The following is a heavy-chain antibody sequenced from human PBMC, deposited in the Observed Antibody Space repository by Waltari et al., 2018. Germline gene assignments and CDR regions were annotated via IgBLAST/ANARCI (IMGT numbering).Heavy chain of an antibody. J-gene: IGHJ5*02. CDR1: GYTFTSYY. CDR2: INPSGGST. Sequence: QVQLVQSGAEVKKPGASVKVSCKASGYTFTSYYMHWVRQAPGQGLEWMGIINPSGGSTSYAQKFQGRVTMTRDTSTSTVYMELSSLRSEDTAVYYCAREGNVAVAEASDNWFDPWGQGTLVTVSS. D-gene: IGHD6-19*01. CDR3: AREGNVAVAEASDNWFDP. V-gene: IGHV1-46*01.